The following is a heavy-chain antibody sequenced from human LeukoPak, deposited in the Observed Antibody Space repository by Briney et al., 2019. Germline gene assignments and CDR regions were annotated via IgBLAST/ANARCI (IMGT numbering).Heavy chain of an antibody. CDR3: TRVGYIDEGIDY. D-gene: IGHD5-24*01. J-gene: IGHJ4*02. V-gene: IGHV3-7*04. Sequence: GGSLRLSCAASGFTFSNYWMAWVRQAPGKGPEWVANINLDGSQKYYVDSVKGRFTISRDNAENSLYPQMNSLRAEDTAIYYCTRVGYIDEGIDYWGQGTLVTVSS. CDR2: INLDGSQK. CDR1: GFTFSNYW.